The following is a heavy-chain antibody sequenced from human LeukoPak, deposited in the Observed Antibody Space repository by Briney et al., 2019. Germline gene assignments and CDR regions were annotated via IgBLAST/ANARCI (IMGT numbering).Heavy chain of an antibody. V-gene: IGHV4-38-2*02. CDR2: IYYSGDT. Sequence: SETLSLTCTVSGYSISSGYYWGWIRQPPGKGLEWIGSIYYSGDTYYNPSLKSRVTISVDMSKNLFSLSLSSVTAADTAVYYCARDAPGISATGVYWGQGTLVTVSS. J-gene: IGHJ4*02. CDR1: GYSISSGYY. D-gene: IGHD6-13*01. CDR3: ARDAPGISATGVY.